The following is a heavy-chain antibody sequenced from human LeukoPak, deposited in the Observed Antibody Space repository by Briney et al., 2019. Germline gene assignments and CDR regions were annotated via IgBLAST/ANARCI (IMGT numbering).Heavy chain of an antibody. CDR1: GGSISSGDYY. V-gene: IGHV4-30-4*08. J-gene: IGHJ4*02. CDR3: ASLKRITMVRGVIGPIDY. Sequence: SQTLSLTCTVSGGSISSGDYYWSWIRQPPGKGLEWIGEINHSGSTNYNPSLKSRVTISVDTSKNQFSLKLSSVTAADTAVYYCASLKRITMVRGVIGPIDYWGQGTLVTVSS. CDR2: INHSGST. D-gene: IGHD3-10*01.